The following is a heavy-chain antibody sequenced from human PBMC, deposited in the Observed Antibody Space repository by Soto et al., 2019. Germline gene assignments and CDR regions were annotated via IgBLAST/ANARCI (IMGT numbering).Heavy chain of an antibody. V-gene: IGHV3-23*01. CDR1: GFTFSSYA. CDR3: ATHAFYGDYVLLNYRDV. D-gene: IGHD4-17*01. J-gene: IGHJ6*03. Sequence: EVQLLESGGGLVHPGGSLRLSCAASGFTFSSYAMSWVRQAPGQGLEWVSAISGSGGSTYYADSVKGRFTISRDNSKNTLCLEMHSLRAEDTAVYYCATHAFYGDYVLLNYRDVWGKGTTVIVSS. CDR2: ISGSGGST.